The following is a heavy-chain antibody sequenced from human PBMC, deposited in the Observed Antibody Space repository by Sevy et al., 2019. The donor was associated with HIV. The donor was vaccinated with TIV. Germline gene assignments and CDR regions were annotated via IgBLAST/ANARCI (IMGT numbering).Heavy chain of an antibody. V-gene: IGHV1-69*06. CDR1: GGTFSSYA. CDR3: ARDEFIAARPGDYYYYYMDV. J-gene: IGHJ6*03. Sequence: ASVKVSCKASGGTFSSYAISWVRQAPGQGLEWMGGIIPIFGTANYAQKFQGRVTITADKSTSTAYMELSSLRSEDTAVYYCARDEFIAARPGDYYYYYMDVWGKGTTVTVSS. D-gene: IGHD6-6*01. CDR2: IIPIFGTA.